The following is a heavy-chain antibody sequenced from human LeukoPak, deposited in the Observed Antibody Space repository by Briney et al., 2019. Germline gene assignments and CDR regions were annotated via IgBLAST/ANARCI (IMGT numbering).Heavy chain of an antibody. D-gene: IGHD5-24*01. V-gene: IGHV4-59*12. CDR3: ARKDNYLSNNWFDP. CDR2: IYYSGST. CDR1: GGSISSYY. Sequence: SETLSLTCTVSGGSISSYYWSWIRQPPGKGLEWIGYIYYSGSTNYNPSLKSRVTISVDTSKNQFSLKLSSVTAADTAVYYCARKDNYLSNNWFDPWGQGTLVTVSS. J-gene: IGHJ5*02.